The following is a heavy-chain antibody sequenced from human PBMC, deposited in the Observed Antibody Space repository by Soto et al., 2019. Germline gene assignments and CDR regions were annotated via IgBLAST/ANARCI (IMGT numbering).Heavy chain of an antibody. CDR3: GKRGSGSYYDI. CDR2: ISGSGGST. V-gene: IGHV3-23*01. D-gene: IGHD3-10*01. CDR1: GFTFSSYA. Sequence: EVQLLESGGGLVQPGGSLRLSCAASGFTFSSYAMRWVRQAPGKGVEWVSAISGSGGSTYYADSVKGRFTITRDNAKNTMYLQMNSLRAEDTAVYYCGKRGSGSYYDIWGQGTLVTVSS. J-gene: IGHJ4*02.